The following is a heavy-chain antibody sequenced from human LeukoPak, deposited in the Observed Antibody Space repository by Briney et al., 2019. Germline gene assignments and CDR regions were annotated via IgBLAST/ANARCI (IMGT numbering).Heavy chain of an antibody. CDR2: INHSGST. Sequence: SETLSLTCAVYGGSFSGYYWSWIRQPPGKGLEWIGEINHSGSTNYNPSLKSRVTISVDTSKNQFSLKLSSATAADTAVYYCARNNYDYVWGSYRYIWFDPWGQGTLVTVSS. CDR1: GGSFSGYY. V-gene: IGHV4-34*01. CDR3: ARNNYDYVWGSYRYIWFDP. J-gene: IGHJ5*02. D-gene: IGHD3-16*02.